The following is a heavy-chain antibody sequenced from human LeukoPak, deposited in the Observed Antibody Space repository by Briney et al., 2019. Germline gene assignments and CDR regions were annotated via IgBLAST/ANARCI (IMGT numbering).Heavy chain of an antibody. CDR1: GGSISSYY. D-gene: IGHD4-17*01. CDR3: ARHLYGDSIDY. V-gene: IGHV4-59*08. CDR2: IYYSGGT. Sequence: PSETLSLTCTVSGGSISSYYWSWIRQPPGKGLEWIGYIYYSGGTNYNPSLKSRVTISVDTSKNQFSLKLSSVTAADTAVYYCARHLYGDSIDYWGQGTLVTVSS. J-gene: IGHJ4*02.